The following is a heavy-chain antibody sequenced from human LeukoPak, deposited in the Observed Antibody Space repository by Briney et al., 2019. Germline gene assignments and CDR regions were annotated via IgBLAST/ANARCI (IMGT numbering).Heavy chain of an antibody. J-gene: IGHJ4*02. CDR1: GFTFNNYY. CDR3: ARGGDYPFDY. D-gene: IGHD4-17*01. Sequence: GGSLRLSCAASGFTFNNYYMHWVRPAPGKGLVWVSRIRSDGSNTNYADSVKGRFTITRDNAKNTLYLQMNRLRAEDTALYYCARGGDYPFDYWGQGTLVTVSS. V-gene: IGHV3-74*01. CDR2: IRSDGSNT.